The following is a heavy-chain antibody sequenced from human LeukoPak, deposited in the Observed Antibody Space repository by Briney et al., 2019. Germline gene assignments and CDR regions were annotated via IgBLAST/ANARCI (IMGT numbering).Heavy chain of an antibody. V-gene: IGHV3-30*02. CDR1: GFTFSSYG. CDR2: IRYDGSNK. Sequence: GGSLRLSCAASGFTFSSYGMHWVRQAPGKGLEWVAFIRYDGSNKYYADSVKGRFTISRDNSKNTLYLQMNSLRAEDTAVYYCAKDGPFRPVATKSVVVLNWFDPWGQGTLVTVSS. J-gene: IGHJ5*02. D-gene: IGHD5-12*01. CDR3: AKDGPFRPVATKSVVVLNWFDP.